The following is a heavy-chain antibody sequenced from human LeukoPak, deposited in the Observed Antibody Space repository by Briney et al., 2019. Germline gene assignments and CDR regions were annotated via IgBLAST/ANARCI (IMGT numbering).Heavy chain of an antibody. CDR2: IVVGSGNT. Sequence: SVKVSCKASGFTFTNSAMQWVRQARGQRLEWIGWIVVGSGNTNYAQKFQERVTITRDMSTSTAYMELSSLRSEDTAVYYCAADRGRGGGLELDYWGQGTLVTVSS. V-gene: IGHV1-58*02. D-gene: IGHD1-7*01. CDR1: GFTFTNSA. CDR3: AADRGRGGGLELDY. J-gene: IGHJ4*02.